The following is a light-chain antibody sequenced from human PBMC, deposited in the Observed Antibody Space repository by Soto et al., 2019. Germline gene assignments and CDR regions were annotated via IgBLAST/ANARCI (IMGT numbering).Light chain of an antibody. CDR1: QDISNY. V-gene: IGKV1-8*01. CDR2: AAS. CDR3: QHYYTYPWT. J-gene: IGKJ1*01. Sequence: AIRMTQSPSSLSASTGDRVTITCRASQDISNYLVWYQQKPGKAPKVLIHAASTLHGGVSSRFSGSGSGTDFTITINLLQYEDFATYYCQHYYTYPWTFGQGTKVE.